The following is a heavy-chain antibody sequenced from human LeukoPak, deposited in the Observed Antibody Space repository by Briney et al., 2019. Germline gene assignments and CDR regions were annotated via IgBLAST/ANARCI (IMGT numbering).Heavy chain of an antibody. CDR1: GFTFSSYA. CDR2: ISYDGSNK. J-gene: IGHJ5*02. D-gene: IGHD2-21*02. CDR3: ARDSPYCGGDCYSKTRNWFDP. V-gene: IGHV3-30-3*01. Sequence: PGRSLRLSCAASGFTFSSYAMHWVRQAPGKGLEWVAVISYDGSNKYYADSVKGRFTISRDNSKNTLYLQMNSLRAEDTAVYYCARDSPYCGGDCYSKTRNWFDPWGQGTLVTVSS.